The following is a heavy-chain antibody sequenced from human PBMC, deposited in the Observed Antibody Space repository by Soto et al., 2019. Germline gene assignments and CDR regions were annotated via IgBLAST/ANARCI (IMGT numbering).Heavy chain of an antibody. CDR2: ISGSGGST. CDR1: GFTFSSYA. D-gene: IGHD2-2*01. V-gene: IGHV3-23*01. J-gene: IGHJ4*02. Sequence: GGSLRLSCAASGFTFSSYAMSWVRQAPGKGLEWVSAISGSGGSTYYADSVKGRFTISRDNSKNTLYLQMNSLSAEDTAVYYCAKGTGYCSSTICYDLDYWGEGT. CDR3: AKGTGYCSSTICYDLDY.